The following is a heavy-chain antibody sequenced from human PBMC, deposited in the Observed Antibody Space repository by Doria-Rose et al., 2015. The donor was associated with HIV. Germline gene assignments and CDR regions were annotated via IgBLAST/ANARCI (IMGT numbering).Heavy chain of an antibody. D-gene: IGHD6-25*01. CDR2: IYYSGTT. Sequence: QVQLQESGPGLVKPSETLSLTCTVSGGSVASGTPYWDWIRQTPGKGLEWIGNIYYSGTTYYDPSLRGRVTISLHTSKNQYSLKLISVTAADTGVYYCAKQAVNWFDPWGQGTLVTVSS. CDR3: AKQAVNWFDP. CDR1: GGSVASGTPY. J-gene: IGHJ5*02. V-gene: IGHV4-39*01.